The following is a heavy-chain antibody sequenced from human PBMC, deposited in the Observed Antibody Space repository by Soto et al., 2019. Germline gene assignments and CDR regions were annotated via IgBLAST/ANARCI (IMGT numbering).Heavy chain of an antibody. J-gene: IGHJ6*02. D-gene: IGHD2-2*02. CDR2: INAGNGNT. Sequence: ASVKVTCKASGYTFTSYAMHWVRQAPGQRLEWMGWINAGNGNTKYSQKFQGRVTITRDTSASTAYMELSSLRSEDTAVYYCARDRASCCYTSLPDYYYYGMDVWGQGTTVTVSS. V-gene: IGHV1-3*01. CDR1: GYTFTSYA. CDR3: ARDRASCCYTSLPDYYYYGMDV.